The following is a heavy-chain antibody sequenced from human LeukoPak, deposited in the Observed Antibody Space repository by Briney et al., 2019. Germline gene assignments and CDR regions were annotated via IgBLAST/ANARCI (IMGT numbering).Heavy chain of an antibody. CDR3: ASSSSRVLDAFDI. V-gene: IGHV5-51*01. J-gene: IGHJ3*02. D-gene: IGHD2-2*01. CDR1: GYSFTSYW. Sequence: HGESLKISCKGSGYSFTSYWIGWVRQMPGKGLEWMGIIYPGDSDTRYSPSFQGQVTISADKSISTAYLQWGSLKASDTAMYYCASSSSRVLDAFDIWGQGTMVTVSS. CDR2: IYPGDSDT.